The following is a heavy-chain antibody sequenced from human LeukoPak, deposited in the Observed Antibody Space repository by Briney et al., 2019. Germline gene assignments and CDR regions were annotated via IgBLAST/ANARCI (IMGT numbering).Heavy chain of an antibody. CDR1: GFTFSSYG. D-gene: IGHD2-21*01. J-gene: IGHJ4*02. Sequence: GRSLRLSCAASGFTFSSYGMHWVRQAPGKGLEWVAFIRYDDSYIYYRDSVKGRFTISRDNFKDTLYLQMNSLRPEDMGLYYCAKCGTNCYFPHFDLWGQGTLVTVSS. V-gene: IGHV3-30*02. CDR3: AKCGTNCYFPHFDL. CDR2: IRYDDSYI.